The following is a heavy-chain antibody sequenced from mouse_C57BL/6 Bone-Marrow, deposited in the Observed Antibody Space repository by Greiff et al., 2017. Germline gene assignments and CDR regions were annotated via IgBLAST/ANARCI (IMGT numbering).Heavy chain of an antibody. CDR3: ARVEIIDAVVATSYYDMDN. CDR1: GYTFTDYY. J-gene: IGHJ4*01. Sequence: EVQLQQSGPELVKPGASVKISCKASGYTFTDYYMNWVKQSHGKSLEWIGDINPNNGGTSYNQKFKGKATLTVDKSSSTAYMDFRSLTSEDSAVYYCARVEIIDAVVATSYYDMDNWGQGTSATVTS. CDR2: INPNNGGT. D-gene: IGHD1-1*01. V-gene: IGHV1-26*01.